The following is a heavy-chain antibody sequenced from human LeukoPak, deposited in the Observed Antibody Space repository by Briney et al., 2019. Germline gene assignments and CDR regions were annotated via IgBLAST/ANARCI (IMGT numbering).Heavy chain of an antibody. Sequence: ASVKVSXKASGYTFTNYGISWVRQAPGQGLEWMGWISIYNGNTHYAQKLRGRVTMTTDTSTSTAYMELRSLRSDDTAVYYCARITYDFWSGYYMPDDPWGQGTLVTVSS. CDR1: GYTFTNYG. D-gene: IGHD3-3*01. J-gene: IGHJ5*02. CDR3: ARITYDFWSGYYMPDDP. CDR2: ISIYNGNT. V-gene: IGHV1-18*01.